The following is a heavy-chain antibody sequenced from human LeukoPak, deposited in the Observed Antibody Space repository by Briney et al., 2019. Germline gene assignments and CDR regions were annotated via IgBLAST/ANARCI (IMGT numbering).Heavy chain of an antibody. CDR2: INWNGGSI. CDR3: ARVFGGGVFDY. Sequence: GGSLRLSCAASGFTFDDYGMSWVRQAPRKGLEWVSGINWNGGSIGYADSVKGRFTISRDNAKNSLYLQMNSLRAEDTALYYCARVFGGGVFDYWGQGTLVTVSS. CDR1: GFTFDDYG. V-gene: IGHV3-20*04. D-gene: IGHD2-21*01. J-gene: IGHJ4*02.